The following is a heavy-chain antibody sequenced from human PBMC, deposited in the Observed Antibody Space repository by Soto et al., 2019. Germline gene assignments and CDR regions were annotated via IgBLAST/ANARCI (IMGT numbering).Heavy chain of an antibody. CDR1: GDSVSTNSAA. D-gene: IGHD3-10*01. CDR2: TYYRSKWYN. V-gene: IGHV6-1*01. Sequence: LSLTCAVSGDSVSTNSAAWNWIRQSPSRGLEWLGRTYYRSKWYNDYAVSVKSRININADTSKNQISLQLNSVTPEDTAVYYCARAGPDYYYYGLDVWGQGTTVTVSS. CDR3: ARAGPDYYYYGLDV. J-gene: IGHJ6*02.